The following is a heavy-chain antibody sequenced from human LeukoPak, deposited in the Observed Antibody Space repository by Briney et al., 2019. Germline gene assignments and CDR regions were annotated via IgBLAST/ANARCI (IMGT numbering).Heavy chain of an antibody. CDR3: ARDRYYYDSSGYRRMDV. CDR2: IYTSGST. Sequence: SETLSLTCTVSGVSLSSYYWSWIRQPAGKGLEWIGRIYTSGSTNYNPSLKSRVTMSVDTSKNQFSLKLSSVTAADTAVYYCARDRYYYDSSGYRRMDVWGKGTTVTISS. D-gene: IGHD3-22*01. J-gene: IGHJ6*04. CDR1: GVSLSSYY. V-gene: IGHV4-4*07.